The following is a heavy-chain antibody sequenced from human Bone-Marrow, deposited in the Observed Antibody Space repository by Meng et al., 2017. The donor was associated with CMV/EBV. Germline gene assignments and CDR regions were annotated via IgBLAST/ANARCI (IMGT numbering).Heavy chain of an antibody. CDR3: ARLSYGEHYYYGMDV. Sequence: SETLSLTCTVSGGSISSYYWSWIRQPPGKGLEWIGYIYYSGSTNYNPSLKSRVTISVDTSKNQSPLKLSSVTAADTAVYYCARLSYGEHYYYGMDVWGQGTTVTVSS. V-gene: IGHV4-59*01. CDR2: IYYSGST. CDR1: GGSISSYY. J-gene: IGHJ6*02. D-gene: IGHD4-17*01.